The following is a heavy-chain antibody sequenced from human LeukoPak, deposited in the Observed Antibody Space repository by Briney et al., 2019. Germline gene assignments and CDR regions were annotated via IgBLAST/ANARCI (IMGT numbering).Heavy chain of an antibody. J-gene: IGHJ6*02. CDR1: GGSISSYY. V-gene: IGHV4-4*07. CDR3: ARVFDDSSNGMDV. D-gene: IGHD3-3*01. Sequence: SETLSLTRTVSGGSISSYYRSWIRQPAGKGLEWIGRIYTSGSTNYNPSLKSRVTMSVDTSKNQFSLKLSSVTAADTAVYYCARVFDDSSNGMDVWGQGTTVTVSS. CDR2: IYTSGST.